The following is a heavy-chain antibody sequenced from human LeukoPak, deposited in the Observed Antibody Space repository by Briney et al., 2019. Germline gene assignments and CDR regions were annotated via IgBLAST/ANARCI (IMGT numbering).Heavy chain of an antibody. D-gene: IGHD4-23*01. J-gene: IGHJ2*01. V-gene: IGHV4-34*01. CDR1: GGSFSGYY. CDR2: INHSGST. Sequence: PSETLSLTCAVYGGSFSGYYWSWIRQPPGKGLEWIGEINHSGSTNYNPSLKSRVTISVDTSKNQFSLKLSSVTAADTAVYYCARGGDKTRLRWYFDLWGRGTLVTVSS. CDR3: ARGGDKTRLRWYFDL.